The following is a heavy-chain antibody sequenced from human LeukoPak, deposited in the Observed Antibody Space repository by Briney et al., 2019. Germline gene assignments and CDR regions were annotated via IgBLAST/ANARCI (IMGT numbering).Heavy chain of an antibody. CDR2: ISSGGTYE. Sequence: PGGSLGLSCAASGFTFGSYGMSWVRQAPGKGLEWVSLISSGGTYEYYADSVKGRFTISRDNSKNTLYLQLNSLRAEDTAVYYCARDSTYYYDSGSSGPHYFDNWGQGTLVTVSS. CDR1: GFTFGSYG. D-gene: IGHD3-10*01. J-gene: IGHJ4*02. V-gene: IGHV3-30*03. CDR3: ARDSTYYYDSGSSGPHYFDN.